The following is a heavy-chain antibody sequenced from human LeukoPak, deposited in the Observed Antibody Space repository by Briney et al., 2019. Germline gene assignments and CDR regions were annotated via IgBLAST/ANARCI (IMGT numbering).Heavy chain of an antibody. CDR3: ARGYYGSGSYFRGFDP. CDR1: GGSFSGYY. Sequence: SETLSLTCAVYGGSFSGYYWSWIRQPPGKGLEWIGEINHSGSTNYNPSLKSRVTISVDTSKNQFSLKLSSVTAADTAVYYCARGYYGSGSYFRGFDPWGQGTLVTVSS. D-gene: IGHD3-10*01. J-gene: IGHJ5*02. V-gene: IGHV4-34*01. CDR2: INHSGST.